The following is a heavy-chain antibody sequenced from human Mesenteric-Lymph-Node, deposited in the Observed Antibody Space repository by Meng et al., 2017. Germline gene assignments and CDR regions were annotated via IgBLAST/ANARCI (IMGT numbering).Heavy chain of an antibody. Sequence: GESLKISCAASGFTFDDYAMHWVRQAPGKGLEWVSLISWDGGSTYYADSVKGRFTISRDNSKNSLYLQMNSLRAEDTALYYCAKDTRIAAAGVGWSFDPWGHGNQV. CDR3: AKDTRIAAAGVGWSFDP. D-gene: IGHD6-13*01. J-gene: IGHJ5*02. CDR1: GFTFDDYA. CDR2: ISWDGGST. V-gene: IGHV3-43D*03.